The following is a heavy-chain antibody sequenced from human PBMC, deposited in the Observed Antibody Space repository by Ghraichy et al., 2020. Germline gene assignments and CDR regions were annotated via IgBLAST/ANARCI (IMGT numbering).Heavy chain of an antibody. D-gene: IGHD6-6*01. Sequence: GGSLRLSCAASGFSFSSYAMSWVRQAPGKGLEWVSAISGSGATIYYADSVKGRFTISRDNSKNTVYLQMNSLRAEDMAVYYCAKLGWSIVTRRVAFRWLEPWGPGNLVPVSS. CDR3: AKLGWSIVTRRVAFRWLEP. J-gene: IGHJ4*02. CDR2: ISGSGATI. CDR1: GFSFSSYA. V-gene: IGHV3-23*01.